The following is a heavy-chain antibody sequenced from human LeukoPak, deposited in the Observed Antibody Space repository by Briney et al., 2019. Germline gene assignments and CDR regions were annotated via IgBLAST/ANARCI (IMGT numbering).Heavy chain of an antibody. CDR2: IYTSGSN. CDR3: ARGPQRRGYYYYYMDV. D-gene: IGHD3-10*01. V-gene: IGHV4-4*07. Sequence: SETLSLTCTVSGGSISSYYWSWIRQPAGKALEWVGRIYTSGSNNYNPSLKSRVTMSVDTSKNQFSLKLSSVTAADTAVYYCARGPQRRGYYYYYMDVWGKGTTVTISS. J-gene: IGHJ6*03. CDR1: GGSISSYY.